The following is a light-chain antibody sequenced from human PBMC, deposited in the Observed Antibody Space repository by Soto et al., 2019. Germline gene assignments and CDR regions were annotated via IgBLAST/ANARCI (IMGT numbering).Light chain of an antibody. J-gene: IGLJ1*01. CDR2: DDN. Sequence: QSVMTQPPSVSAAPGQTVTISCSGSSSNIGGNSVSWYQQLPGTAPKLLIYDDNKRPSGIPDRCSGSKSGTSATLGITGCQTGDEADYYCGSWDSSLSADVFGTGTKLTVL. CDR3: GSWDSSLSADV. CDR1: SSNIGGNS. V-gene: IGLV1-51*01.